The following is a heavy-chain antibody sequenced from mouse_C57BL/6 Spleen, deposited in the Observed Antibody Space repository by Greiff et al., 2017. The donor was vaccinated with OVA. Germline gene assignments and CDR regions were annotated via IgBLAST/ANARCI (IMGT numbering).Heavy chain of an antibody. Sequence: VQLQQSGAELVRPGTSVKVSCKASGYAFTNYLIEWVKQRPGQGLEWIGMINPGSGGTKYNEKFKGKATLTADKSSSTAYLQLSSLTSEDSAVYYCARWTGDYFDYWGQGTTLTVSS. J-gene: IGHJ2*01. CDR1: GYAFTNYL. V-gene: IGHV1-54*01. CDR3: ARWTGDYFDY. CDR2: INPGSGGT. D-gene: IGHD4-1*01.